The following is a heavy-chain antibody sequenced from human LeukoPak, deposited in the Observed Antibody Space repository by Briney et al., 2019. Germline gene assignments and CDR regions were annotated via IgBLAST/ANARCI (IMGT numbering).Heavy chain of an antibody. CDR3: AKDRPYISSWYGCSTP. V-gene: IGHV3-23*01. D-gene: IGHD6-13*01. Sequence: GGTLRLSCAASGFTFSSNGMTWVRQAPGKGLEGVSTISDSGGGAYYADSVKGRFTISRDSSRSTLYLQMHSLRAEATAVYYCAKDRPYISSWYGCSTPWGQRTLVTVSS. CDR1: GFTFSSNG. J-gene: IGHJ5*02. CDR2: ISDSGGGA.